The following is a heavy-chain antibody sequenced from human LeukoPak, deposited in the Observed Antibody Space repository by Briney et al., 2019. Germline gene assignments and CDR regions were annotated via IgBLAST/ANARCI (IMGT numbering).Heavy chain of an antibody. CDR3: ARSLWSRFDY. CDR1: GGSFSGYY. J-gene: IGHJ4*02. CDR2: INHSGST. Sequence: SETLSLTCAVYGGSFSGYYWSWIRQPPGKGLEWIGEINHSGSTNYNPSLKSRVTIPVDTSKNQFSLKLSSVTAADTAVYYCARSLWSRFDYWGQGTLVTVSS. V-gene: IGHV4-34*01. D-gene: IGHD3-16*01.